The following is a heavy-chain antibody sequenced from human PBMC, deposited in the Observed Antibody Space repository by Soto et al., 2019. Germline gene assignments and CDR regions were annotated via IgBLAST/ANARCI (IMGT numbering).Heavy chain of an antibody. CDR2: ISGSGDST. J-gene: IGHJ6*02. D-gene: IGHD3-10*01. CDR3: AKTYGSGSYYYYYGMDV. Sequence: EVQLVESGGGLVQPGGSLRLSCAASGFTFTNYAMNWVRQAPGKGLEWVSGISGSGDSTYYADSVKGRFTISRDNSKNTLYLQMNSLRAEDTAVYYCAKTYGSGSYYYYYGMDVWGQGTTVTVSS. CDR1: GFTFTNYA. V-gene: IGHV3-23*04.